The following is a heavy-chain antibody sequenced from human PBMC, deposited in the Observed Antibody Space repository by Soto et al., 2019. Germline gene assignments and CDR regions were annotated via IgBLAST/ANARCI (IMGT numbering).Heavy chain of an antibody. D-gene: IGHD3-9*01. CDR1: GGSISSGGYS. CDR2: IYHSGST. V-gene: IGHV4-30-2*01. J-gene: IGHJ4*02. Sequence: PSETLSLTCAVSGGSISSGGYSWSWIRQPPGKGLEWIGYIYHSGSTYYNPSLKGRFTISRDNSKNTLYLQMNSLRAEDTAVYYCARDPDTLRYFDWFLQPLFDYWGQGTLVTVSS. CDR3: ARDPDTLRYFDWFLQPLFDY.